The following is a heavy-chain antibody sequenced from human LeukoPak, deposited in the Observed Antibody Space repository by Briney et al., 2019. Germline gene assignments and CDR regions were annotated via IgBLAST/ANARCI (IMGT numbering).Heavy chain of an antibody. Sequence: EASVKVSCTASGYTFTAYYVHWVRQAPGQGLEWMGRINPNSGDTNYAQKFQGRVTMTRVTSISTAYMELSRLTPDDTAVYYCARDSGTYSSSRYDNFDYWGQGTLVTVSS. CDR2: INPNSGDT. J-gene: IGHJ4*02. CDR3: ARDSGTYSSSRYDNFDY. CDR1: GYTFTAYY. D-gene: IGHD6-13*01. V-gene: IGHV1-2*06.